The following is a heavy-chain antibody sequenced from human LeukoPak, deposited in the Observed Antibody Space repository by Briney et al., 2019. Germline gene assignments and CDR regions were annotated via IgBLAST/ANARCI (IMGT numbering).Heavy chain of an antibody. CDR3: ARNRVVRVYYGSGSYYKPDY. CDR1: DGSFSGYY. J-gene: IGHJ4*02. CDR2: IKHSGST. Sequence: PSETRSLTCPVSDGSFSGYYWSWIRHPPGQGLEWIGQIKHSGSTNYNPSLKSRVTISVDTSKNQFSLKLSPVTAADTAVYYCARNRVVRVYYGSGSYYKPDYWGQGTPVTVSS. V-gene: IGHV4-34*01. D-gene: IGHD3-10*01.